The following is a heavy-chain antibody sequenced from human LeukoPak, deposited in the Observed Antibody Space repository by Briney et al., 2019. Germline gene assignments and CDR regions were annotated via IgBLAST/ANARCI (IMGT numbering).Heavy chain of an antibody. Sequence: AGGSLRLSCAASGFTFSSYGMHWVRQAPGKGLEWVAVIWYDGSNKYYADSVKGRFTISRDNSKNTLYLQMNSLRAEDTAVYYCAIRHRQWLVKVFWGQGTLVTVSS. J-gene: IGHJ4*02. V-gene: IGHV3-33*01. CDR2: IWYDGSNK. CDR3: AIRHRQWLVKVF. D-gene: IGHD6-19*01. CDR1: GFTFSSYG.